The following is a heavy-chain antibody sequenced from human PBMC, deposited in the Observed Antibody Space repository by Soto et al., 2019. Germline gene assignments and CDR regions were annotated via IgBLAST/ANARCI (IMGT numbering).Heavy chain of an antibody. D-gene: IGHD1-26*01. CDR2: ISRNSGRI. CDR3: AKNTVGREYLTYYFGMDV. J-gene: IGHJ6*02. V-gene: IGHV3-9*01. Sequence: LRLSCVASGFTFDDYGMHWVRQAPGKGLEWVSGISRNSGRIGYADSVKGRFTISRDNAKNSLSLQMNSLRAEDTALYYCAKNTVGREYLTYYFGMDVWGQGTTVTVSS. CDR1: GFTFDDYG.